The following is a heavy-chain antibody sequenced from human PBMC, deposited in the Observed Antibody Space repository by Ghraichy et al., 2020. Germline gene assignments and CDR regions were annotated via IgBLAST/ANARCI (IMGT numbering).Heavy chain of an antibody. V-gene: IGHV3-48*01. CDR1: GFTFSRDS. D-gene: IGHD4-17*01. J-gene: IGHJ6*02. Sequence: GESLNISCAASGFTFSRDSMNWVRQAPGKGLEWISYISSSSRTIFYADSVKGRFTVSRDNAKNSLYLQMNSLRAEDTAMYYCARDPRATVTTDYYYGVDVWGQGTTVTVSS. CDR3: ARDPRATVTTDYYYGVDV. CDR2: ISSSSRTI.